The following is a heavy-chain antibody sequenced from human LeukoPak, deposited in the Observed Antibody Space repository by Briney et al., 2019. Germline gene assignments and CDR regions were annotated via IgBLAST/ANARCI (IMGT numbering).Heavy chain of an antibody. CDR2: IYYSGST. J-gene: IGHJ4*02. D-gene: IGHD2-15*01. CDR3: AIREGYCSGGSCYSVGRSFDY. CDR1: GGSISSSSYY. V-gene: IGHV4-39*01. Sequence: PSETLSLTCTVSGGSISSSSYYWGWIRQPPGKGLEWIGSIYYSGSTYYNPSLKSRVTISVDTSKNQFSLKLSSVTAADTAVYYCAIREGYCSGGSCYSVGRSFDYWGQGTLVTVSS.